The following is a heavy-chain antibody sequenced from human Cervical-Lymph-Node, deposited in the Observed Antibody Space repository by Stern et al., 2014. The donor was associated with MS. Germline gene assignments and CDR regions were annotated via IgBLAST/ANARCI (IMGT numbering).Heavy chain of an antibody. CDR2: ISTSRNYI. CDR3: GVSNYYDRPFDF. D-gene: IGHD3-22*01. CDR1: GFPFSSYT. V-gene: IGHV3-21*01. J-gene: IGHJ4*02. Sequence: EVQLVESGGGLVKPGGSLRLSCAASGFPFSSYTMPWVRQAPGKGLEWVSSISTSRNYIYYADSVKGRFTISRDNAKDSLYLQMNSLRAEDTAVYYCGVSNYYDRPFDFWGQGTLVTVSS.